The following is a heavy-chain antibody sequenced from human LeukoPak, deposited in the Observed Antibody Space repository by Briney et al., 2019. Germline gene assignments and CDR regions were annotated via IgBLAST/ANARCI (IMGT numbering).Heavy chain of an antibody. CDR3: ARGQGWVVPLDY. CDR2: IYYSGST. V-gene: IGHV4-39*07. CDR1: GASITIGAESYH. J-gene: IGHJ4*02. Sequence: SETLSLTCTVSGASITIGAESYHWGWIRQPPGKGLEWIGSIYYSGSTYYNPSLKSRVTISVDTSKNQFSLKLSSVTAADTAVYYCARGQGWVVPLDYWGQGTLVTVSS. D-gene: IGHD2-15*01.